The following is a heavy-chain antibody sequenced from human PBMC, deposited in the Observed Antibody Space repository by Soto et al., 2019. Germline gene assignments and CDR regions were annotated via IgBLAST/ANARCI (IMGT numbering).Heavy chain of an antibody. CDR1: GYTFTSYA. V-gene: IGHV1-3*01. D-gene: IGHD6-19*01. CDR3: VRSGYSSGWSHFDY. Sequence: ASVKVSCKASGYTFTSYAMHWVRQALGQRLEWMGWINAGNGNTKYSQKFQGRVTITRDTSASTAYMELSSLRSEDTAVYYCVRSGYSSGWSHFDYWGRGTLVTVSS. CDR2: INAGNGNT. J-gene: IGHJ4*02.